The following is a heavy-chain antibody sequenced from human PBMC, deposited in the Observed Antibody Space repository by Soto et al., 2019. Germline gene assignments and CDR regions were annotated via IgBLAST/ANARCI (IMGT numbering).Heavy chain of an antibody. D-gene: IGHD3-3*01. CDR1: GGSISSGGYY. J-gene: IGHJ5*02. CDR3: ARKPYYDFWSGHYGGWFDP. Sequence: PSETLSLTCTVSGGSISSGGYYWSWIRQHPGKGLEWIGYIYYSGSTYYNPSLKSRVTISVDTSKNQFSLKLSSVTAADTAVYYCARKPYYDFWSGHYGGWFDPWGQGTLVTVSS. V-gene: IGHV4-31*03. CDR2: IYYSGST.